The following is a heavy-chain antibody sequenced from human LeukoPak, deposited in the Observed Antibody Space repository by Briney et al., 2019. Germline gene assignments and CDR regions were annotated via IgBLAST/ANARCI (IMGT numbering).Heavy chain of an antibody. CDR2: IYYSGST. CDR3: ARGNAPRPYGIDY. Sequence: SETLSLTCTVSGGSISSYYWSWIRQPPGKGPEWIGYIYYSGSTNYNPSLKSRVTISVDTSKNQFSLKLSSVTAADTAVYYCARGNAPRPYGIDYWGQGTLVTVSS. V-gene: IGHV4-59*08. CDR1: GGSISSYY. J-gene: IGHJ4*02. D-gene: IGHD1-1*01.